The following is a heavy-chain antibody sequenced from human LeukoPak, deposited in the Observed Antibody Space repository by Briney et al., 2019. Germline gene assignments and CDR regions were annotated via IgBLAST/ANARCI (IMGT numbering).Heavy chain of an antibody. V-gene: IGHV1-8*01. CDR1: GYTFTSYD. J-gene: IGHJ4*02. D-gene: IGHD6-13*01. CDR2: MNPNSGNT. CDR3: ATLWSSSWYPY. Sequence: ASVKVSCKASGYTFTSYDTNWVRQATGQGLEWMGWMNPNSGNTGYAQKFQGRVTMTRNTSISTAYMELSSLRSEDTAVYYCATLWSSSWYPYWGQGTLVTVPS.